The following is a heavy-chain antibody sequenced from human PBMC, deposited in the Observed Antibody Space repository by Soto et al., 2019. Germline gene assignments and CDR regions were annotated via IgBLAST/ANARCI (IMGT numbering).Heavy chain of an antibody. CDR3: TTGSVEGY. CDR2: IKTKTPGETT. CDR1: GFSISSAW. D-gene: IGHD3-3*01. Sequence: EVQLVESGGGLVKPGGSLRLSCTASGFSISSAWMNWVRQAPGKGLEWVGRIKTKTPGETTGYPAPVKGRFTISRDDSKNTLYRQMNSLKMEDTAVYYCTTGSVEGYWCQGTRVTVSS. V-gene: IGHV3-15*07. J-gene: IGHJ4*02.